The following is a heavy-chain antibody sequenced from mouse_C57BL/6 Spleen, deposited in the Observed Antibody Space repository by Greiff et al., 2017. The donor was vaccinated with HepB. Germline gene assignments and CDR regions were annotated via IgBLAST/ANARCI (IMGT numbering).Heavy chain of an antibody. CDR3: ARSEDYSNCWFAY. CDR1: GYTFTDYN. V-gene: IGHV1-18*01. D-gene: IGHD2-5*01. CDR2: INPNNGGT. J-gene: IGHJ3*01. Sequence: VQLQQSGPELVKPGASVKIPCKASGYTFTDYNMDWVKQSHGKSLEWIGDINPNNGGTIYNQKFKGKATLTVDKSSSTAYMELRSLTSEDTAVYCYARSEDYSNCWFAYWGQGTLVTVSA.